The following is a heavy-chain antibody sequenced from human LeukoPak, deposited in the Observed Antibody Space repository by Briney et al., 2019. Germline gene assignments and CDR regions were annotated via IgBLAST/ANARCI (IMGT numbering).Heavy chain of an antibody. CDR3: ARDGYYYGSGSYYKGDYYYYMDV. Sequence: PGGSLRLSCAASGFTFSSYAIHWVRQAPGKGLEGVAVISYDGNNKYYADSMKGRFTISRENYKNTLYLQMNSLRAEDTAVYYCARDGYYYGSGSYYKGDYYYYMDVWGKGTTVTVSS. V-gene: IGHV3-30*04. CDR2: ISYDGNNK. CDR1: GFTFSSYA. J-gene: IGHJ6*03. D-gene: IGHD3-10*01.